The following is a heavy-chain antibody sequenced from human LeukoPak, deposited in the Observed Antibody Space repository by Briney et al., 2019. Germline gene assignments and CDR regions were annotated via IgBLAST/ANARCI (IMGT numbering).Heavy chain of an antibody. J-gene: IGHJ4*02. CDR1: GYTFTGYY. V-gene: IGHV1-2*02. CDR2: INPNSGGT. D-gene: IGHD2-2*01. Sequence: ASVKVSCKASGYTFTGYYMRWVRQAPGQGLERMGWINPNSGGTNYAQKFQGRVTMTRDTSISKAYMELSRLRSDDTAVYYCARGRDYQFDYWGQGTLVTVSS. CDR3: ARGRDYQFDY.